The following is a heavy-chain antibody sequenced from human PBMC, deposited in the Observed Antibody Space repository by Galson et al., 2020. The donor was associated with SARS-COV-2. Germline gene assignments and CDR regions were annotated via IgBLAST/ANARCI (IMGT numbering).Heavy chain of an antibody. Sequence: SQTLSLTCTVSGGSISSYYWSWIRQPPGKGLEWIGYIYYSGSTNYNPSLKSRVTISVDTSKNQFSLKLSSVTAADTAVYYCARRGPFYCSGGSCSRYYFDYWGQGTLVTVSS. CDR1: GGSISSYY. D-gene: IGHD2-15*01. CDR3: ARRGPFYCSGGSCSRYYFDY. V-gene: IGHV4-59*08. J-gene: IGHJ4*02. CDR2: IYYSGST.